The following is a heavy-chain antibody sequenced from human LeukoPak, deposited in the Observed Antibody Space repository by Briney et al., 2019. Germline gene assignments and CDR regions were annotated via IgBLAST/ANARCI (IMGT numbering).Heavy chain of an antibody. Sequence: SETLSLTCTVSGGSNSSGSYYWSWIRQPAGKGLEWIGRIYTSGSTNYNPSLKSRVTISADTSKNQFSLKLSSVTAADTAVYYCASSAEIVPAIFGVSGPYGMDVWGQGTTVTVSS. CDR2: IYTSGST. CDR1: GGSNSSGSYY. J-gene: IGHJ6*02. D-gene: IGHD3-3*01. V-gene: IGHV4-61*02. CDR3: ASSAEIVPAIFGVSGPYGMDV.